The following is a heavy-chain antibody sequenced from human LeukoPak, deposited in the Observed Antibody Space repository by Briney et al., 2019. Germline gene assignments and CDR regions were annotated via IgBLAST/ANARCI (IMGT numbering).Heavy chain of an antibody. Sequence: SETLSLTCVVSGDSISSGTYSWNWIRQPAGKGLEWLGRVYTSGSTNYNPSLNNRVTISLDTSKNQFSLKLNSLTAADTAVYYCARSSLGTFDYWGQRTLVTVSS. CDR2: VYTSGST. CDR1: GDSISSGTYS. D-gene: IGHD7-27*01. CDR3: ARSSLGTFDY. J-gene: IGHJ4*02. V-gene: IGHV4-61*02.